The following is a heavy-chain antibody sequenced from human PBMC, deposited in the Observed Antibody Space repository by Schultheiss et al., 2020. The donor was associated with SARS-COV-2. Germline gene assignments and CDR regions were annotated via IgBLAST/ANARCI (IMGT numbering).Heavy chain of an antibody. Sequence: GVLKISCAASEFTVSRNYMRWVRQAPGKGLEWVSVFYSCGGTYYADSVKGRFTISRDNSNNTLYLQLNSLRPEGTAVYDCARDTLGYCSSTSCYGGGPTVYYYGMDVWGQGTTVTVSS. J-gene: IGHJ6*02. CDR2: FYSCGGT. CDR1: EFTVSRNY. CDR3: ARDTLGYCSSTSCYGGGPTVYYYGMDV. V-gene: IGHV3-66*03. D-gene: IGHD2-2*01.